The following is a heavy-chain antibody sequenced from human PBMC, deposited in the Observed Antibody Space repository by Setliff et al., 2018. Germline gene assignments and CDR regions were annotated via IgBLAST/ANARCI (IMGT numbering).Heavy chain of an antibody. V-gene: IGHV1-46*01. J-gene: IGHJ6*03. CDR3: ARGGHIRYDYYYMDV. Sequence: ASVKVSCKTSGYIFTNYYVHWVRQAPGQGLEWMGVMNPGRGSRNYEQRFQGRVTMTSDTSTSTVYMELSSLRSEDTALYYCARGGHIRYDYYYMDVWGKGTTVTVSS. D-gene: IGHD5-18*01. CDR2: MNPGRGSR. CDR1: GYIFTNYY.